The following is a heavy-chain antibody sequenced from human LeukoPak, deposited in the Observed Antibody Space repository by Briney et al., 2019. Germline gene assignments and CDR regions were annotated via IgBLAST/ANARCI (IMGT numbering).Heavy chain of an antibody. V-gene: IGHV4-59*01. CDR2: IYYSGST. CDR3: ARGWYYDSSGWSPD. D-gene: IGHD3-22*01. Sequence: SETLSLTCTVSGGSISSYYWSWIRQPPGKGLEWIGYIYYSGSTNYNPSLKSRVTISVDTSKNQFSLKLSSVTAADTAVYYCARGWYYDSSGWSPDWGQGTLVTVSS. CDR1: GGSISSYY. J-gene: IGHJ4*02.